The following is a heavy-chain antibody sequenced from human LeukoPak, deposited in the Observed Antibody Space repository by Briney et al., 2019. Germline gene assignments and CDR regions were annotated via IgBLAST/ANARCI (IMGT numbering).Heavy chain of an antibody. V-gene: IGHV1-69*13. CDR1: GYTLTELS. Sequence: SVKVSCKVSGYTLTELSMHWVRQAPGQGLEWMGGIIPIFGTANYAQKFQGRVTITADESTSTAYMELSSLRSEDTAVYYCASGYYYDSSGYYYDVDYWGQGTLVTVSS. J-gene: IGHJ4*02. CDR3: ASGYYYDSSGYYYDVDY. D-gene: IGHD3-22*01. CDR2: IIPIFGTA.